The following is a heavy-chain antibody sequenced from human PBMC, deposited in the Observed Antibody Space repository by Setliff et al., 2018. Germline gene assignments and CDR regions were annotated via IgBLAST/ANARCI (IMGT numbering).Heavy chain of an antibody. CDR1: GFSISSGYY. CDR3: ARAHTWSLPNDNSGYPGWFDP. D-gene: IGHD3-22*01. Sequence: SETLSLTCAVSGFSISSGYYWGWIRQPPGKGLEWIVNIHHSGKAYYNPSLKSRVTMSVDTSKNHVSLKLSSVAAADTAVYYCARAHTWSLPNDNSGYPGWFDPWGQGTLVTV. CDR2: IHHSGKA. V-gene: IGHV4-38-2*01. J-gene: IGHJ5*02.